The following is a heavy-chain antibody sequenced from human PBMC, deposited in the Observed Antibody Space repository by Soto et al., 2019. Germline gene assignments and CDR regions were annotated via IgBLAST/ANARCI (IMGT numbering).Heavy chain of an antibody. D-gene: IGHD6-19*01. CDR1: GGTFSSYA. CDR2: IIPIFGTA. CDR3: ARDWGRGAVAGGVIDY. Sequence: QVQLVQSGAEVKKPGSSVKVSCKASGGTFSSYAISWVRQAPGQGLEWVGGIIPIFGTANYAQKFQGRVTITADESTSTAYMELSSLRSEDTAVYYCARDWGRGAVAGGVIDYWGQGTLVTVSS. J-gene: IGHJ4*02. V-gene: IGHV1-69*01.